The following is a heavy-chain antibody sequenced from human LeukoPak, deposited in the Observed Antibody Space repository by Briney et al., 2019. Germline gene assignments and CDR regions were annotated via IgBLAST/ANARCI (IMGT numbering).Heavy chain of an antibody. V-gene: IGHV3-23*01. CDR2: ISGSGGST. CDR3: AKDAGNEYWYFDL. CDR1: GFTFSNCA. D-gene: IGHD2-8*01. Sequence: GGSLRLSCAASGFTFSNCAMSWVRQAPGKGLEWVSTISGSGGSTYSADSVKGRFTMSRDNSKNTLDLQVKSLTAEDTAVYYCAKDAGNEYWYFDLWGRGTLVTVSS. J-gene: IGHJ2*01.